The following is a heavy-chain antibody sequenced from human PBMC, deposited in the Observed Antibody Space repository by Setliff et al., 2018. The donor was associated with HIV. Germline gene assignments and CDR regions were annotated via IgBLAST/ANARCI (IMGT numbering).Heavy chain of an antibody. CDR2: INPNDGAA. J-gene: IGHJ4*02. V-gene: IGHV1-2*02. CDR1: GYTFTGYY. D-gene: IGHD2-15*01. CDR3: ARVTHTGRGLAY. Sequence: ASVKVSCKASGYTFTGYYMHWARQAPGQGLEWMGWINPNDGAAHYAQRFHGRVTMTRDTSISTAYVELNSLTSNDTAVYYCARVTHTGRGLAYWGQGTLVTVSS.